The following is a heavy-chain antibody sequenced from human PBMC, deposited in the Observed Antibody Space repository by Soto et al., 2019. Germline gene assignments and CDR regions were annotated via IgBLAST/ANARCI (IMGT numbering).Heavy chain of an antibody. D-gene: IGHD3-16*01. CDR2: VSASGLNT. V-gene: IGHV3-23*01. Sequence: GGSLRLSCAASGFTFSTYAMAWVRQAPGKGLEWVSGVSASGLNTDYADPVKGRFYISRDNSKNTVSLQINALRAEDTAVYYCARDFSMLIVAPGYWGQGTLVTVST. CDR3: ARDFSMLIVAPGY. J-gene: IGHJ4*02. CDR1: GFTFSTYA.